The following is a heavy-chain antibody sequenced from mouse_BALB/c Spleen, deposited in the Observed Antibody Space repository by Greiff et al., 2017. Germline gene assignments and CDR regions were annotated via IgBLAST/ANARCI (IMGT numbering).Heavy chain of an antibody. J-gene: IGHJ3*01. CDR2: IWSGGST. D-gene: IGHD2-4*01. V-gene: IGHV2-2*02. Sequence: QVQLKESGPGLVQPSQSLSITCTVSGFSLTSYGVHWVRQSPGKGLEWLGVIWSGGSTDYNAAFISRLSISKDNSKSQVFFKMNSLQANDTAIYYCASVYDYDAYWGQGTLVTVSA. CDR3: ASVYDYDAY. CDR1: GFSLTSYG.